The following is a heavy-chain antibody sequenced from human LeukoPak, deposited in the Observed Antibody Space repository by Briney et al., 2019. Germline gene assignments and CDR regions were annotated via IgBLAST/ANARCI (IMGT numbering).Heavy chain of an antibody. CDR3: AREHPGYDFWSGYSIDY. J-gene: IGHJ4*02. D-gene: IGHD3-3*01. CDR2: ISSSGSTI. Sequence: GGSLRLSCAASGFTFSDYYMSWIRQAPGKGLEWVSYISSSGSTIYYADSVKGRFTISRDNAKNSLYLQMNSLRAEGTAVYYCAREHPGYDFWSGYSIDYWGPGTLVTVSS. V-gene: IGHV3-11*04. CDR1: GFTFSDYY.